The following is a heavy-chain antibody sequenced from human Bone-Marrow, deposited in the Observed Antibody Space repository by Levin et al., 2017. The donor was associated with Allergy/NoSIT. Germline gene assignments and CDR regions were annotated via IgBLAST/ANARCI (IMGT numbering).Heavy chain of an antibody. CDR1: GGSISSYY. J-gene: IGHJ4*02. Sequence: PSETLSLTCTVSGGSISSYYWSWIRQPPGKGLEWIGYIYYSGSTNYNPSLKSRVTISVDTSKNQFSLKLSSVTAADTAVYYCARGISYDSSPYYFDYWGQGTLVTVSS. V-gene: IGHV4-59*01. CDR2: IYYSGST. CDR3: ARGISYDSSPYYFDY. D-gene: IGHD3-22*01.